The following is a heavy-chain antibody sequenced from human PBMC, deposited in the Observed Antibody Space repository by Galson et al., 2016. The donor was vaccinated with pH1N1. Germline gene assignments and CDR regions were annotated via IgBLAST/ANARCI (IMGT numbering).Heavy chain of an antibody. Sequence: SVKVSCKAPGYTFTSYYMHWVRQAPGQGLEWMGIITPTGGRTSYAQKFKDRVAMTSDTSTSTVYMELNSLRSEDTAVYYCARAPYCSNATCYSVWVDPWGQGTPVTVSS. J-gene: IGHJ5*02. CDR3: ARAPYCSNATCYSVWVDP. D-gene: IGHD2-2*02. V-gene: IGHV1-46*01. CDR2: ITPTGGRT. CDR1: GYTFTSYY.